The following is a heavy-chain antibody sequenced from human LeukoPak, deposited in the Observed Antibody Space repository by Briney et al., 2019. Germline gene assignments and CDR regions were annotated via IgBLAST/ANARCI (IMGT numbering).Heavy chain of an antibody. CDR1: GYTFTSYG. Sequence: ASVKVSCKASGYTFTSYGISWVRQAPGQGLEWMGWISAYNGNTNYAQKLQGRVTMTTDTSTSTAYMELRSLRSDDTAVYYCARDACEGSSCYYGMDVWGQGTTVTVSS. D-gene: IGHD6-13*01. V-gene: IGHV1-18*01. CDR3: ARDACEGSSCYYGMDV. CDR2: ISAYNGNT. J-gene: IGHJ6*02.